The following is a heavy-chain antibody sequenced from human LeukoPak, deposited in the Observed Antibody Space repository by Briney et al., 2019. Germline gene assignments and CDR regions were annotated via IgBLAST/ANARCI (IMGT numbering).Heavy chain of an antibody. CDR3: AKTTPARGSTCPLDY. Sequence: PGGSLRLSCAASGFTFSSYAMRWVRQAPGKGLEWVSDITGSGGNTFYADSVKGRFTISRDNSKNTLYLQMNSLRAEDTAIYYCAKTTPARGSTCPLDYWRQRTLVTVPS. CDR1: GFTFSSYA. CDR2: ITGSGGNT. J-gene: IGHJ4*02. D-gene: IGHD6-13*01. V-gene: IGHV3-23*01.